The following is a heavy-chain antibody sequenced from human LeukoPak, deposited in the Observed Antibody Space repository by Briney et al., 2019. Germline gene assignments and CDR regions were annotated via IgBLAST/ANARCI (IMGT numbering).Heavy chain of an antibody. J-gene: IGHJ4*02. Sequence: GGSLRLSCAASGFTFSGSSIHWVRQASGKGLEWVGRIRSEANSYATAYAASVIGRFTFSRDDSTNTAFLQMDSLKTEDTAVYYCAKDMASRDDYSNLFDYWGQGTLVTVSS. V-gene: IGHV3-73*01. CDR2: IRSEANSYAT. D-gene: IGHD4-11*01. CDR1: GFTFSGSS. CDR3: AKDMASRDDYSNLFDY.